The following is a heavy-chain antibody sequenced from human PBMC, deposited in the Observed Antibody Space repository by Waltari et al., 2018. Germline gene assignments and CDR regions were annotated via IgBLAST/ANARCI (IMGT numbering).Heavy chain of an antibody. CDR1: GGSLRRAYY. V-gene: IGHV4-38-2*01. CDR2: VSHSGST. Sequence: QVQLQQSGPGQVKPSETLSLTRAVSGGSLRRAYYWGWIRQPLGKGLEWIGSVSHSGSTYYNPSLKSRVTISIHMSKHQFSLELRSVTAADTAVYFCASDLGGTAVATDAFDIWGQGTMVIVSS. J-gene: IGHJ3*02. D-gene: IGHD6-19*01. CDR3: ASDLGGTAVATDAFDI.